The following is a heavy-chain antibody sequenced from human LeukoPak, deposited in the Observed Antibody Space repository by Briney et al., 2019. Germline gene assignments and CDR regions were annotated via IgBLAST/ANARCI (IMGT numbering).Heavy chain of an antibody. Sequence: GGSLRLSCAASGFTFSSYTMNWVRQAPGKWREGVSSISSGSNYIYYADSLKGRFTISRDNARNSLYLQMNSLRAEDTAVYYCAREAYCSGGSCYYFDYWGQGTLVTVSS. CDR3: AREAYCSGGSCYYFDY. D-gene: IGHD2-15*01. J-gene: IGHJ4*02. CDR2: ISSGSNYI. CDR1: GFTFSSYT. V-gene: IGHV3-21*01.